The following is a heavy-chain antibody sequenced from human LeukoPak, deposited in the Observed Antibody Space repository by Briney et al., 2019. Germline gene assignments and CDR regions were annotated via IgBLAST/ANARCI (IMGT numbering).Heavy chain of an antibody. Sequence: GGSLRLSCAASGFTFSSYAMHWVRQAPGKGLEWVAVTSYDGSNNYYADSVRGRFTISRDNSKNTLYLQMSGLRAEDTAVYYCARGPSGYHNTGGQGTLVTVSS. D-gene: IGHD5-12*01. CDR1: GFTFSSYA. V-gene: IGHV3-30*04. J-gene: IGHJ4*02. CDR2: TSYDGSNN. CDR3: ARGPSGYHNT.